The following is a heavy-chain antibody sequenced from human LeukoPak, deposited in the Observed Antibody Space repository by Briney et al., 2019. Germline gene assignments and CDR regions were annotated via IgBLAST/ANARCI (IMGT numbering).Heavy chain of an antibody. J-gene: IGHJ4*02. CDR3: ARGGIDYDSSGYYYDC. CDR1: GFTFSSYT. Sequence: GGSLRLSCAASGFTFSSYTMNWVRQAPGKGLEWVSSISSSSSYKFYADSVKGRFTISRDNAKNSLYLQMNSLRAEDTAVYYCARGGIDYDSSGYYYDCWGQGTLVTVSS. CDR2: ISSSSSYK. V-gene: IGHV3-21*01. D-gene: IGHD3-22*01.